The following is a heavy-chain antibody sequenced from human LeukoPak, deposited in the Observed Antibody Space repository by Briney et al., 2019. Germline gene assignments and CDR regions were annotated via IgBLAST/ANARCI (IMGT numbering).Heavy chain of an antibody. CDR3: ARDGGSWYGDYFDY. J-gene: IGHJ4*02. CDR2: FYTSGST. Sequence: PSETLSLTCSVSGDSISGYYWSWIRQPAGKGLEWIGRFYTSGSTNYNPSLKSRVTIPVDTSKNQFSLKLSSVTAADTAVYYCARDGGSWYGDYFDYWGQGTLVTVSS. V-gene: IGHV4-4*07. D-gene: IGHD6-13*01. CDR1: GDSISGYY.